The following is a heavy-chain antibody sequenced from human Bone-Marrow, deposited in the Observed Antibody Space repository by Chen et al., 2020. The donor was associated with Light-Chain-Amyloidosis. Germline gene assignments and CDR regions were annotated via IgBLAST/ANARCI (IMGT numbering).Heavy chain of an antibody. D-gene: IGHD3-3*01. J-gene: IGHJ5*02. CDR1: GFTFSSYG. Sequence: QVQLVESGGGVVQPGRSLRLSCAASGFTFSSYGMHWVRQAPGKGLEWVAVICYDGSNKYYADSLKGRFTISRDNSKNTLYLQMNSLRAEDTAVYYCARDFQRYYDFWSESFDPWGQGTLVTVSS. V-gene: IGHV3-33*01. CDR2: ICYDGSNK. CDR3: ARDFQRYYDFWSESFDP.